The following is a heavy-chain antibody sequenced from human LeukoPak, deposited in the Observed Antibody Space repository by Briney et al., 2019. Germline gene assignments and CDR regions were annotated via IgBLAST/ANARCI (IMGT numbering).Heavy chain of an antibody. D-gene: IGHD3-22*01. CDR3: ARAVTPRRYYDSSGYSDDDAFDI. CDR1: GFTVSSNY. Sequence: GGSLRLSCAASGFTVSSNYMSWVRQAPGKGLEWVSVIYSGGSTYYADSVKGRFTISRDNSKNTLYLQMNSLRAEDTAVYYCARAVTPRRYYDSSGYSDDDAFDIWGQGTMVTVSS. CDR2: IYSGGST. J-gene: IGHJ3*02. V-gene: IGHV3-66*01.